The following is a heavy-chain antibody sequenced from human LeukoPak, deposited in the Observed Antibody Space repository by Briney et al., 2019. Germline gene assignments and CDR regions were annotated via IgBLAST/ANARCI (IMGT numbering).Heavy chain of an antibody. Sequence: GGSLRLSCAASGFTFSSYAMSWVRQAPGKGLEWVSSISSSVSYTYYADSVKGRFSISRDNAKNSLFLQMNSLRAEDTAVHYCARDLGRSGYYTVDAFDLWGQGTLVTVSS. CDR1: GFTFSSYA. J-gene: IGHJ3*01. V-gene: IGHV3-21*01. CDR3: ARDLGRSGYYTVDAFDL. CDR2: ISSSVSYT. D-gene: IGHD3-22*01.